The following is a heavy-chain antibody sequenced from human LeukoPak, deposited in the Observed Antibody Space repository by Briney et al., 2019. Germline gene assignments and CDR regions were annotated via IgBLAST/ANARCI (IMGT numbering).Heavy chain of an antibody. J-gene: IGHJ4*02. CDR1: GFTFSSYW. Sequence: GGSLXLSCAASGFTFSSYWMSWVRQAPGKGLEWVANIKQDGSEKYYVDSVKGRFTISRENAKNSMYLKMNSLRAEDRAVYYCARDHAKLVGLSSGYYYWGQGTLVTVSS. D-gene: IGHD3-22*01. CDR3: ARDHAKLVGLSSGYYY. V-gene: IGHV3-7*01. CDR2: IKQDGSEK.